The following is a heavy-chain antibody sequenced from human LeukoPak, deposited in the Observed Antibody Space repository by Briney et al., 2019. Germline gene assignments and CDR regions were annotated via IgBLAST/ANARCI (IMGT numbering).Heavy chain of an antibody. D-gene: IGHD1-26*01. CDR3: ANGRGREASPRGSDY. V-gene: IGHV3-30*02. CDR1: GFTFSSYG. Sequence: GGSLRLSCAASGFTFSSYGMHWVRQAPGKGLEWVAFIRYDGSNKYYADSVKGRFTISRDNSKNTLYLQMNSLRAEDTAVYYCANGRGREASPRGSDYWGQGTLVTVSS. J-gene: IGHJ4*02. CDR2: IRYDGSNK.